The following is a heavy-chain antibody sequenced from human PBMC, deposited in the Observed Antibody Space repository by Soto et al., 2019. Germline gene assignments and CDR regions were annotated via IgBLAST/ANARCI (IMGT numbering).Heavy chain of an antibody. CDR3: AILRGLVPGQYGMDV. V-gene: IGHV1-46*01. CDR2: INPSGGST. CDR1: GYTFTSYY. Sequence: ASVKVSCKAPGYTFTSYYMHWVRQAPGQGLEWMGIINPSGGSTSYAQKFQGRVTMTRDTSTSTVYMELSSLRSEDTAVYYCAILRGLVPGQYGMDVWGQGTTVTVSS. D-gene: IGHD6-6*01. J-gene: IGHJ6*02.